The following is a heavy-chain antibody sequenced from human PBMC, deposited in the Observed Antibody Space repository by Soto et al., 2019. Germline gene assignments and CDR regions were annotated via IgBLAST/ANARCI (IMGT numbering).Heavy chain of an antibody. CDR3: AAGGGPPRYY. J-gene: IGHJ4*02. V-gene: IGHV4-30-2*01. Sequence: QLQLQESGSGLVKPSQTLSLTCAVSGGSISSGGYSWSWIRQPPGKGLEWIGYIYHSGSTYYNPSLKRRVPIAVGRSKKQFSLKLSSVSAAVTAVYYGAAGGGPPRYYWGQGTLVTVSS. CDR2: IYHSGST. D-gene: IGHD1-26*01. CDR1: GGSISSGGYS.